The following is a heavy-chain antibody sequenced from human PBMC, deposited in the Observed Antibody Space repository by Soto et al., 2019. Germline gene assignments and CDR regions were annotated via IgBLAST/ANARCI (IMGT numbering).Heavy chain of an antibody. CDR2: IYSGGST. CDR1: GFTVSSNY. CDR3: ARESRGTTHYYYYYYGMDV. V-gene: IGHV3-53*01. Sequence: GGSLRLSCAASGFTVSSNYMSWVRQAPGKGLEWVSVIYSGGSTYYADSVKGRFTTSRDNSKNTLYLQMNSLRAEDTAVYYCARESRGTTHYYYYYYGMDVWGQGTTVTVSS. J-gene: IGHJ6*02. D-gene: IGHD4-17*01.